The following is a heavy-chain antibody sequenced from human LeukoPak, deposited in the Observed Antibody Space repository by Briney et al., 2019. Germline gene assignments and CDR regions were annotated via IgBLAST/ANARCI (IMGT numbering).Heavy chain of an antibody. D-gene: IGHD2-21*02. CDR3: ARDKACGGDCYHAFDI. Sequence: GGSLRLSCAASGFTFSSYSMNWVRQAPGKGLEWVSSIRSSSSYIYYADSVKGRFTISRDNAKNSLYLQMNSLRAEDTAVYYCARDKACGGDCYHAFDIWGQGTMVTVSS. CDR1: GFTFSSYS. V-gene: IGHV3-21*01. CDR2: IRSSSSYI. J-gene: IGHJ3*02.